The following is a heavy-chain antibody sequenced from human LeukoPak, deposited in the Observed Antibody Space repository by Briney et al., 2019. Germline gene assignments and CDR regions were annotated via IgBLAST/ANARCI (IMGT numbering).Heavy chain of an antibody. CDR2: IYDSGST. D-gene: IGHD4-11*01. J-gene: IGHJ6*02. V-gene: IGHV4-39*01. Sequence: PSETLSLTCTVSGGSIRSSYYYWGWIRQPPGKGLEWIGSIYDSGSTYYNPSLKGRVTISVDTSKNQFSLKLNSVTAADTAVYYCARYTVSPRYYYGMDVWGQGTTVTVSS. CDR1: GGSIRSSYYY. CDR3: ARYTVSPRYYYGMDV.